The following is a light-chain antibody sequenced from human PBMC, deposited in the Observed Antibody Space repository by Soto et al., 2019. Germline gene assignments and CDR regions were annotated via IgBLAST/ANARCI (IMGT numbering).Light chain of an antibody. V-gene: IGKV3-20*01. CDR2: GAS. Sequence: ETVLTQSPGTLSLTAGERATLSCRASQSISSGYLAWYQQRPGQAPRLLISGASNRATGIPDRFSGSGSGTDFTLTISRLEPADFAVYYCQQYGGSPLVTFGGGTKVEIK. J-gene: IGKJ4*01. CDR1: QSISSGY. CDR3: QQYGGSPLVT.